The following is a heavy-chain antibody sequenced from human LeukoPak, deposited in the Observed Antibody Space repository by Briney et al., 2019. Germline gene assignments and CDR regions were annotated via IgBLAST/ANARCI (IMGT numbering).Heavy chain of an antibody. CDR1: GGSLSSGSYY. V-gene: IGHV4-61*01. J-gene: IGHJ4*02. Sequence: PETLSLTCTVSGGSLSSGSYYWSWTRQPPGKGLEWIGYIYYSGSTNYNPSLRSRVTISVDTSKNQFSLKLSSVTAADTAVYYCARDILRNYFDYWGQGTLVTVSS. CDR3: ARDILRNYFDY. D-gene: IGHD3-9*01. CDR2: IYYSGST.